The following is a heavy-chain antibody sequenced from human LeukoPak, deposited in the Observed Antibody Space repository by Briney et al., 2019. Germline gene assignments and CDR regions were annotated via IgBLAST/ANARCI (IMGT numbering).Heavy chain of an antibody. CDR2: IYYSGST. D-gene: IGHD2-15*01. V-gene: IGHV4-39*01. Sequence: SSETLSLTCSVSGGSISKSNHYWGWIRQPPGKGLEWIGSIYYSGSTYYNPSLKSRLTISVDTSMSQFSLKLSSVTAADTAVYYCARHHIYCSGGSCSSGPRNWFDPWGQGTLVTVSS. CDR3: ARHHIYCSGGSCSSGPRNWFDP. CDR1: GGSISKSNHY. J-gene: IGHJ5*02.